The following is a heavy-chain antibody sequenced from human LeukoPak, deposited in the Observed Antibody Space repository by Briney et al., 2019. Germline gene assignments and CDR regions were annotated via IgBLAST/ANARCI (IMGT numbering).Heavy chain of an antibody. CDR2: FYRGDST. V-gene: IGHV3-53*01. CDR1: GFTVSSSY. CDR3: AREVVSSPSYFDS. Sequence: GGSLRLSCAASGFTVSSSYMYWVRQAPGKGLEWVSFFYRGDSTYYAESVRGRFTISRDNSKNTLYLLMNSLIPEDTAVYYCAREVVSSPSYFDSWGQGTLVTVSS. D-gene: IGHD2-15*01. J-gene: IGHJ4*02.